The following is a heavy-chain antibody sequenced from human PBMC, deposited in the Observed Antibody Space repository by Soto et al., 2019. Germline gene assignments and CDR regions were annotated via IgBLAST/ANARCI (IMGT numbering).Heavy chain of an antibody. CDR1: GYTFTSYD. CDR3: AGEVGVVTAIYYDGMDV. CDR2: MNPNSGNT. Sequence: ASVKVSCKASGYTFTSYDINWVRQATGQGLEWMGWMNPNSGNTGYAQKFQGRVTMTRNTSISTAYMELSSLRSEDTAVYYCAGEVGVVTAIYYDGMDVWGQGTTVTVSS. D-gene: IGHD2-21*02. J-gene: IGHJ6*02. V-gene: IGHV1-8*01.